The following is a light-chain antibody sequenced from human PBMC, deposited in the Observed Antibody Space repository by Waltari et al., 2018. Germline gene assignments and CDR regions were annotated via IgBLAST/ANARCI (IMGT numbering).Light chain of an antibody. J-gene: IGLJ1*01. Sequence: QSALTQPRSVSGSPGQSVTIPCTGTSSDVGGYNYVHWYQQHPGKAPKLMIYDVSKRPSGVPDRFSGSKSGNTASLTISGLQAEDEADYYCCSYAGSYTYVFGTGTKVTVL. V-gene: IGLV2-11*01. CDR1: SSDVGGYNY. CDR3: CSYAGSYTYV. CDR2: DVS.